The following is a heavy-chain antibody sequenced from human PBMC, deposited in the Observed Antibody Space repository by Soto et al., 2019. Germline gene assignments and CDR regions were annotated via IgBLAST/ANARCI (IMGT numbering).Heavy chain of an antibody. J-gene: IGHJ5*02. CDR1: GYTFTSYG. V-gene: IGHV1-18*01. CDR2: ISAYNGNT. Sequence: ASVKVSCKASGYTFTSYGISWVRQAPGQGLEWMGWISAYNGNTNYAQKLQGRVTMTTDTSTSTAYMELRSLRSDDTAVYYCARTHYQFWSGRFPTPLWFGPWGHGPLVTVSS. D-gene: IGHD3-3*01. CDR3: ARTHYQFWSGRFPTPLWFGP.